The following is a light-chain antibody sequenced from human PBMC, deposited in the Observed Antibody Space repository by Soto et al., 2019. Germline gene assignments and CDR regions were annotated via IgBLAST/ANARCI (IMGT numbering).Light chain of an antibody. CDR3: QQYGTSPWT. Sequence: EIVLTQSPGTLSLSPGERATLSCRASQSVSSSFLAWYQQKPGQAPRLLIYGASSRAPGIPDRFSGSGSGTDFTHTISRLEPEDFAVYYCQQYGTSPWTFGQGTKVEIK. V-gene: IGKV3-20*01. CDR2: GAS. CDR1: QSVSSSF. J-gene: IGKJ1*01.